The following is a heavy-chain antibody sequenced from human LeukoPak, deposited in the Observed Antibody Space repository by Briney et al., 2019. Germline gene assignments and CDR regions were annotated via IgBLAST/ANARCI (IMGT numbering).Heavy chain of an antibody. CDR1: GFTFSSFG. CDR2: ISSTGGTA. Sequence: GGSLRLSCAASGFTFSSFGMSWVRQAPGKGLEWVSAISSTGGTAYYADSVKGRFTISRDNSKNTLYLQMNSLRAEDTAVYYCAKEVAYGDYILGWYFDLWGRGTLVTVSS. J-gene: IGHJ2*01. V-gene: IGHV3-23*01. CDR3: AKEVAYGDYILGWYFDL. D-gene: IGHD4-17*01.